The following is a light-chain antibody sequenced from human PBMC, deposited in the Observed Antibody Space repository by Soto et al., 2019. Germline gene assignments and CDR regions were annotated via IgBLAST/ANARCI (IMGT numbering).Light chain of an antibody. CDR3: QQYNIYPLT. V-gene: IGKV1D-16*01. CDR1: QVINSY. J-gene: IGKJ4*01. Sequence: DVQMTQSPSSLSASVGDRVTITCRASQVINSYLAWYQQKPGNAPKSLIYAASSLQTGVPSRFSGSESGTDFTLTINNLQPEDSATYYFQQYNIYPLTLGGGTKVEIK. CDR2: AAS.